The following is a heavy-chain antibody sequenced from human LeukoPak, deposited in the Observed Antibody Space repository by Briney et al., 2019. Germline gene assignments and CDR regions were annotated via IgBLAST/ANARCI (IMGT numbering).Heavy chain of an antibody. CDR2: ISGSGGST. Sequence: PGGSLRLSCAASGFTFSSYAMSWVRQAPGKGLEWVSAISGSGGSTYYADSVKGRFTISRDNSKNTVHLQMSSLNAGDTAIYYCAKDDLMETVSTDRNWFDHWGQGTRVTVSS. V-gene: IGHV3-23*01. D-gene: IGHD4-11*01. CDR3: AKDDLMETVSTDRNWFDH. CDR1: GFTFSSYA. J-gene: IGHJ5*02.